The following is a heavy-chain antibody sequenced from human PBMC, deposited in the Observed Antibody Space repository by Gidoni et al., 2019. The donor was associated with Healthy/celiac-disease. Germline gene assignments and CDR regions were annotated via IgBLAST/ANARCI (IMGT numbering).Heavy chain of an antibody. CDR1: GFPFSSYS. D-gene: IGHD6-13*01. Sequence: EVQLVESGGGLVKPGGSLRRSGAAPGFPFSSYSLNWATRAPGKGLGWISSSSSSISYIYYAYSVKGRCTISRDNAKNSLYLQMNSMRAEDTAVYYCARGEYSSSAQGSTVLYYYYYYMDVWGKGTTVTVSS. CDR2: SSSSISYI. CDR3: ARGEYSSSAQGSTVLYYYYYYMDV. J-gene: IGHJ6*03. V-gene: IGHV3-21*01.